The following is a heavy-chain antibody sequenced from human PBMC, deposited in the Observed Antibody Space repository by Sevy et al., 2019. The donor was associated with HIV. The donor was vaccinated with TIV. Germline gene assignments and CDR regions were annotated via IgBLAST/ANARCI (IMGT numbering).Heavy chain of an antibody. CDR1: GFTFSSYA. CDR3: AKDRRYGDIGLFDY. D-gene: IGHD4-17*01. V-gene: IGHV3-23*01. CDR2: ISGRGDIT. Sequence: GGSLRPSCAASGFTFSSYAMSWVRQAPGKGLEWVSVISGRGDITYYADSVKGRFTLSRDNSKNTLYLQMNSLRVEDTAVYYCAKDRRYGDIGLFDYWGQGTLVTVSS. J-gene: IGHJ4*02.